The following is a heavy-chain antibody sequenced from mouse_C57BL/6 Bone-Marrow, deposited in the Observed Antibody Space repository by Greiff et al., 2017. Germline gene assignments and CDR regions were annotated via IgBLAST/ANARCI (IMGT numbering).Heavy chain of an antibody. CDR1: GYTFTSYS. J-gene: IGHJ3*01. CDR2: IYPRSGNT. CDR3: ARGSSYRFAY. V-gene: IGHV1-81*01. D-gene: IGHD1-1*01. Sequence: QVQLQQSGAELARPGASVKLSCKASGYTFTSYSISWVKQRTGQGLEWIGEIYPRSGNTYYNEKFKGKATLTADKSSSTAYMELRSLTSEDSAVYFCARGSSYRFAYWGQGTLVTVSA.